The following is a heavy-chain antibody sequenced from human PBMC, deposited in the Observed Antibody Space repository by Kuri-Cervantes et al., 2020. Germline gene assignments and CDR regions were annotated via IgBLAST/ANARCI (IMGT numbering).Heavy chain of an antibody. V-gene: IGHV4-4*02. CDR3: ARFAVSVHPEYYYYYYMDV. J-gene: IGHJ6*03. Sequence: SETLSLTCAVSGGSISSSNWWNWVRQPPGKGLEWIGEIYHSGSTNYNPSLKSRVTILVDKSKNQFSLKLSSVTAADTAVYYCARFAVSVHPEYYYYYYMDVWGKGTTVTVSS. CDR1: GGSISSSNW. D-gene: IGHD3-10*01. CDR2: IYHSGST.